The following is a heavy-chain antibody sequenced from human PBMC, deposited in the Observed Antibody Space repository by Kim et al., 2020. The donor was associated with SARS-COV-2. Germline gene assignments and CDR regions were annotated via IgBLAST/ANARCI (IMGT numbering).Heavy chain of an antibody. Sequence: ASVKVSCKASGYTFTSYGISWVRQAPGQGLEWMGWISAYNGNTNYAQKLQGRVTMTTDTSTSTAYMELRGLRSDDTAVYYCARDLGRYCSSTSWDSTYYYSYGLDGPGQGGTVTVAS. D-gene: IGHD2-2*01. V-gene: IGHV1-18*01. CDR3: ARDLGRYCSSTSWDSTYYYSYGLDG. CDR2: ISAYNGNT. J-gene: IGHJ6*01. CDR1: GYTFTSYG.